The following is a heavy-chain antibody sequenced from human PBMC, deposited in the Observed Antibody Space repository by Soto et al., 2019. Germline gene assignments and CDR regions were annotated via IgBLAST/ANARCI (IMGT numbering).Heavy chain of an antibody. D-gene: IGHD4-17*01. Sequence: SETLSLTCTVTGGSISTYYWSWIRQPPGKGLEWIGHIYYTGNTNYNPSLKSRVTISVDTSTNRFSLKLSSVTAADTAVYYCARDLVNIRPPVGDYTKRPNYYYGMDVWGQGTTVTVSS. CDR1: GGSISTYY. CDR2: IYYTGNT. J-gene: IGHJ6*02. CDR3: ARDLVNIRPPVGDYTKRPNYYYGMDV. V-gene: IGHV4-59*12.